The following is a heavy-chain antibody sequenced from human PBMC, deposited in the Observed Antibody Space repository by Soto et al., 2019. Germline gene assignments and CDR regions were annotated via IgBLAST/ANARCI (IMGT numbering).Heavy chain of an antibody. V-gene: IGHV4-34*01. CDR2: MSHRGGT. J-gene: IGHJ3*02. Sequence: QVQLQQWGAGLLKPSETLSLTCAVYGGSVSSGNYYWSWIRQPPGKGLEWIGEMSHRGGTHFNPSLKSRVTISVDTSKNHFSLMMSSVTAADTALYYCARVERGTVTTVVDAFDIWGPGTMVTVSS. D-gene: IGHD1-1*01. CDR3: ARVERGTVTTVVDAFDI. CDR1: GGSVSSGNYY.